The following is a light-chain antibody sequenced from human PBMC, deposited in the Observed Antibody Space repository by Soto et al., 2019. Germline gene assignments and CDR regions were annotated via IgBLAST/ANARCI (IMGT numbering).Light chain of an antibody. CDR2: DAS. V-gene: IGKV1-5*01. CDR3: QQYNRYSWT. J-gene: IGKJ1*01. CDR1: QSISSW. Sequence: DIQMTQSPSTLSASVGDRVTITCRASQSISSWVAWYQQKPGKAPKLLIYDASSLESGVPSRFSGSGSGTEFTLTISSLQADDFATYYCQQYNRYSWTFGQGTKVEIK.